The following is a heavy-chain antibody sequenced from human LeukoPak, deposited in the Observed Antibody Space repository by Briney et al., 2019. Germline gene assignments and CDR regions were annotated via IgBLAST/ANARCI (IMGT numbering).Heavy chain of an antibody. CDR1: GGSISSSSYY. J-gene: IGHJ5*02. Sequence: SETLSLTCTVSGGSISSSSYYWGWIRQPPGKGLEWIGEINHSGSTNYNPSLKSRVTISVDTSKNQFSLKLSSVTAADTAVYYCARQRRDCSSTSCYNWFDPWGQGTLVTVSS. CDR2: INHSGST. D-gene: IGHD2-2*01. V-gene: IGHV4-39*01. CDR3: ARQRRDCSSTSCYNWFDP.